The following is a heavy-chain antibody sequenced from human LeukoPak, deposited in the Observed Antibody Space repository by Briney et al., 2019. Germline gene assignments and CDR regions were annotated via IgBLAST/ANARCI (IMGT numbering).Heavy chain of an antibody. CDR1: GFTFSSYE. CDR2: INFSGNTK. Sequence: GGSLRLSCAASGFTFSSYEMDWVRQAPGKGLEWVSYINFSGNTKYYADSVKGRFTISRDNAKNSLYLQMKSLRAEDTAVYYCAGDIPGPAATRWFDPWGQGTLVTVSS. CDR3: AGDIPGPAATRWFDP. D-gene: IGHD2-2*01. J-gene: IGHJ5*02. V-gene: IGHV3-48*03.